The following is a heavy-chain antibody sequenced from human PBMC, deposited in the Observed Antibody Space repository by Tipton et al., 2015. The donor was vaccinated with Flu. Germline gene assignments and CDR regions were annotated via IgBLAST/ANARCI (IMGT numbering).Heavy chain of an antibody. V-gene: IGHV1-69*12. J-gene: IGHJ6*02. CDR3: GKAETGVLHYYHPMVV. CDR1: GGTFNTYA. D-gene: IGHD3-10*01. CDR2: IIPIFGTS. Sequence: QVQLVQSGAEVKKPGSSVKVSCKASGGTFNTYAFSWVRQAPGQGLEWVGGIIPIFGTSDYAQSFQGRVTITADASTSTAYMELSSLRSEDPTVCYCGKAETGVLHYYHPMVVWGQGTPVTVSS.